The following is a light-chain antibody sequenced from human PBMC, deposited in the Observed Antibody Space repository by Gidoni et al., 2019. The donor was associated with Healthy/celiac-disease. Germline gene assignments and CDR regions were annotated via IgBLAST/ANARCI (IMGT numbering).Light chain of an antibody. J-gene: IGKJ3*01. Sequence: DIVMTQTLLSLPVTPGEPASISCRSSQSLLDRADGNTYLDWYLQKPGQSPQLLISTLSYRASRVPDRFSGSGSGTDFTLKISRVEAEDVGVYYCMQRIEFPFTFGPGTKVEIK. CDR1: QSLLDRADGNTY. CDR3: MQRIEFPFT. CDR2: TLS. V-gene: IGKV2-40*01.